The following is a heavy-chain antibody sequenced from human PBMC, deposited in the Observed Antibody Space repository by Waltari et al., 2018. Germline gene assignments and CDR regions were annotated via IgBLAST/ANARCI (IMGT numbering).Heavy chain of an antibody. V-gene: IGHV3-30*18. CDR3: AKDQEADRYSPYGMDV. J-gene: IGHJ6*02. CDR2: RSHDGSNK. D-gene: IGHD5-12*01. CDR1: GFTFSRYG. Sequence: QVQLVESGGGVVQPGRSLSLSCAASGFTFSRYGIPWVRQAPGKGLEWVAVRSHDGSNKYYIDSVKGRFTVSRDNSQNTLYLQMSGLRADDTAVYYCAKDQEADRYSPYGMDVWGQGTTVTVSS.